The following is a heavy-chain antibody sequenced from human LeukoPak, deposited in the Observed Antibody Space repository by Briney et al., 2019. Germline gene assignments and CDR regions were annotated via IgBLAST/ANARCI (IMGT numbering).Heavy chain of an antibody. CDR2: INPSGGST. CDR3: ARDVGDYYYYMDV. V-gene: IGHV1-46*01. Sequence: GASVKVSCKASGYTFTSYYMHWVRQAPGQGLEWMGIINPSGGSTSYAQKFQGRVTMTRDMSTSTVYMELSSLRSEDTAVYYCARDVGDYYYYMDVWGKGTTVTVSS. J-gene: IGHJ6*03. CDR1: GYTFTSYY.